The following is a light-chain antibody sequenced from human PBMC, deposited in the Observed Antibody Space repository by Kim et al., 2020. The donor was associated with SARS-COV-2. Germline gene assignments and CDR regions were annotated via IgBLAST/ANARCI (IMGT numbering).Light chain of an antibody. Sequence: DIQMTQSPSSLSASVGDRVTITCRTSQSISSHLNWYHQKPGRAPKLLIYAASTSQGGVPSRFSGSGSETDFTLTISSLQPEDFGTYFCQQSYITPFTFGPGTKVDIK. CDR1: QSISSH. J-gene: IGKJ3*01. CDR3: QQSYITPFT. V-gene: IGKV1-39*01. CDR2: AAS.